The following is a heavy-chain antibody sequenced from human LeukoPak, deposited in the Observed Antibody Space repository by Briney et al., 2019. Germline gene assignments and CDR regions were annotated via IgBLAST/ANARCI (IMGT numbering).Heavy chain of an antibody. CDR1: GYSFTSYW. D-gene: IGHD3-10*01. CDR3: ARDGITMVRVYKDDAFDI. CDR2: MNPNSGYT. J-gene: IGHJ3*02. Sequence: GESLKISCKGSGYSFTSYWIGWVRQATGQGLEWMGWMNPNSGYTGYAQQFQGRVTFTRSTSISTAYMELSSLRSEDTAVYYCARDGITMVRVYKDDAFDIWGQGTMVTVSS. V-gene: IGHV1-8*03.